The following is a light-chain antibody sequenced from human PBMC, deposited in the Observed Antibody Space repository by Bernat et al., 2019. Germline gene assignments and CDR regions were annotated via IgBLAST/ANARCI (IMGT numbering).Light chain of an antibody. Sequence: QSVLTQPPSVSEAPRQRVTISCSGSSSNIGNNAVNWYQHLPGKAPKLLIYYDDLLPSGVSDRFSGSKSGTSASLAISGLQSEDEADYYCAAWDYSLNGWVFGGGTKLTVL. CDR1: SSNIGNNA. J-gene: IGLJ3*02. V-gene: IGLV1-36*01. CDR3: AAWDYSLNGWV. CDR2: YDD.